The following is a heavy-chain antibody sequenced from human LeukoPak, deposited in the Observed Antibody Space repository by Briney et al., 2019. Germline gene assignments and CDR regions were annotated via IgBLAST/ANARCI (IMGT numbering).Heavy chain of an antibody. Sequence: SETLSLTCAVSGDSISSSNWWSWVRQPPGKGLEWIGEIYHSGSTNYNPSLKSRVTISVDKSKNQFSLKLSSVTAADTAVYYCARVNTVATWPLDYWGQGTLVTVSS. J-gene: IGHJ4*02. D-gene: IGHD2-2*02. V-gene: IGHV4-4*02. CDR2: IYHSGST. CDR1: GDSISSSNW. CDR3: ARVNTVATWPLDY.